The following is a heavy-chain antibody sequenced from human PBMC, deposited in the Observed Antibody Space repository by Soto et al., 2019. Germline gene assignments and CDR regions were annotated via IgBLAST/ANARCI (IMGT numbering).Heavy chain of an antibody. CDR2: IIPIFGTA. CDR1: GCTFSSYA. V-gene: IGHV1-69*13. CDR3: TRGGIAAALFDY. D-gene: IGHD6-13*01. Sequence: SVKVSCKASGCTFSSYAISWVRQAPGQGLEWMGGIIPIFGTANYAQKFQGRVTITADESTSTAYMELSSLRSEDTAVYYCTRGGIAAALFDYWGQGTRVTVS. J-gene: IGHJ4*02.